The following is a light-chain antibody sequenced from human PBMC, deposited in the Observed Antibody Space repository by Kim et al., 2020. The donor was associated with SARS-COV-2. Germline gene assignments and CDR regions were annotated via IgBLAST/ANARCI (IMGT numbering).Light chain of an antibody. V-gene: IGKV1-39*01. J-gene: IGKJ3*01. CDR1: QSIDNF. CDR3: QQSYTTPL. Sequence: DIQMTQSPSSVSASVGDRVIITCRASQSIDNFLSWYQHKPGKAPTLLMYASSNSQRGVPSRFSGSGSGTEFTLSISNLQPEDVATYYCQQSYTTPLFGPGTRVEIK. CDR2: ASS.